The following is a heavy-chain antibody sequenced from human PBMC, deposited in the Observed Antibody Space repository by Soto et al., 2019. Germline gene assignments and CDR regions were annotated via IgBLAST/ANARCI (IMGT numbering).Heavy chain of an antibody. CDR1: GFTFSSYA. V-gene: IGHV3-23*01. D-gene: IGHD3-22*01. Sequence: GGSLILSCAASGFTFSSYAMSWVRQAPGKGLEWVSAISGTGDSTYYADSVKGRFTISRDNSKNTLYLQINSLRAEDTAVYYYAKDRDSSGYYYRNYWGQGTLVTVS. J-gene: IGHJ4*02. CDR2: ISGTGDST. CDR3: AKDRDSSGYYYRNY.